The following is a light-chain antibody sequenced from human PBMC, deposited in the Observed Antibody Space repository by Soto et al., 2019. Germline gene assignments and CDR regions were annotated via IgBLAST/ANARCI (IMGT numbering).Light chain of an antibody. CDR2: SNN. CDR1: SSNIGSNY. Sequence: QSVLAQPPSASGTPGQRVTISCSGSSSNIGSNYVYWYQQLPGTAPKLLIYSNNQRPSGVPDRFSGSKSGTSASLAISGLRSEDEADYYCAAWDDSLSGDVFGTATKVAVL. CDR3: AAWDDSLSGDV. J-gene: IGLJ1*01. V-gene: IGLV1-47*02.